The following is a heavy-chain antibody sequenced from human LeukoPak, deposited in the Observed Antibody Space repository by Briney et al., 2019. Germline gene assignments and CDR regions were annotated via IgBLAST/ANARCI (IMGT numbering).Heavy chain of an antibody. J-gene: IGHJ4*02. CDR2: INSNSGGT. CDR3: ARGHSLGPGIAARDSRLYY. V-gene: IGHV1-2*06. CDR1: GYTFTGYY. Sequence: ASVKVSCKASGYTFTGYYMHWVRQAPGQGLEWMGRINSNSGGTNYAQKFQGRVTMTRDTSISTAYMELSRLRSDDTAVYYCARGHSLGPGIAARDSRLYYWGQGTLVTGSS. D-gene: IGHD6-6*01.